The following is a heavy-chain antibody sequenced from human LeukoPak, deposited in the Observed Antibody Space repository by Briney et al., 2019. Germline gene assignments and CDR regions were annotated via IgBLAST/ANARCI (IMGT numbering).Heavy chain of an antibody. CDR3: ARAFDSMAAFDI. CDR2: IYYSGST. J-gene: IGHJ3*02. CDR1: GGSISSSSYY. D-gene: IGHD3-9*01. V-gene: IGHV4-39*01. Sequence: SETLSLTCTVSGGSISSSSYYWGWIRQPPGKGLEWIGSIYYSGSTYYTPSLKSRVTISVDTSKNQFSLKLSSVTAADTAVYYCARAFDSMAAFDIWGQGTMVTVSS.